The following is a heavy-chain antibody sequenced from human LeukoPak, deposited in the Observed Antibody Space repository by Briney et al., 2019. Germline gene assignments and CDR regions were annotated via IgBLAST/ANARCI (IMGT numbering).Heavy chain of an antibody. CDR3: ANGLLEWLLSYMDV. V-gene: IGHV3-30*02. J-gene: IGHJ6*03. CDR2: IRYDGSNK. D-gene: IGHD3-3*01. CDR1: GFTFSSYG. Sequence: PGGSLRLSCAASGFTFSSYGMHWVRQAPGKGLEWVAFIRYDGSNKYYADSVKGRFTISRDNSKNTLYLQMNSLRAEDTAVYYCANGLLEWLLSYMDVWGKGTTVTVSS.